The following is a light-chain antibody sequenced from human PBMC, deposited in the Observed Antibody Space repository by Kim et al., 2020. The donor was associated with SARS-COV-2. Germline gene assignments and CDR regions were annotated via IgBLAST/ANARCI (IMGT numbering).Light chain of an antibody. CDR1: NIGSKS. CDR2: YDR. J-gene: IGLJ3*02. CDR3: QVWDSSSDHRV. Sequence: APGKTARITCGGKNIGSKSVHWYQQKPGQGPVLVIHYDRDRPAGIPERFSGSNSGNTATLTISRVEAGDEADYYCQVWDSSSDHRVFGGGTKLTVL. V-gene: IGLV3-21*04.